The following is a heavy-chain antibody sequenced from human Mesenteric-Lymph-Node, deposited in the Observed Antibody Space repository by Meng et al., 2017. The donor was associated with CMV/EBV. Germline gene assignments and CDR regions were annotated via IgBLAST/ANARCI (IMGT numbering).Heavy chain of an antibody. CDR3: AKWAVRRYGMDV. D-gene: IGHD6-19*01. CDR2: ISSSGSAT. J-gene: IGHJ6*02. CDR1: GFTFSNYG. Sequence: GESLKISCVASGFTFSNYGMSWVRQAPGKGLEWVSSISSSGSATYYADSLKGRFTISRDNSKNTLYLQMNSLRAEDTAVYYCAKWAVRRYGMDVWGQGTTVTVSS. V-gene: IGHV3-23*01.